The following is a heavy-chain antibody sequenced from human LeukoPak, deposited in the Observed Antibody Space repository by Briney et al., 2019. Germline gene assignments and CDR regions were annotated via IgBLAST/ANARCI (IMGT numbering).Heavy chain of an antibody. Sequence: ASVKVSCKASVYTFTGYYMHWMRQAPGQGLEWMGWINPNSGGTNYAQKFQGRVTMTRDTSISTAYMELSRLRSDDTAVYYCARDCGGDGGFDPWGQGTLVTVSS. D-gene: IGHD2-21*02. CDR1: VYTFTGYY. V-gene: IGHV1-2*02. CDR3: ARDCGGDGGFDP. J-gene: IGHJ5*02. CDR2: INPNSGGT.